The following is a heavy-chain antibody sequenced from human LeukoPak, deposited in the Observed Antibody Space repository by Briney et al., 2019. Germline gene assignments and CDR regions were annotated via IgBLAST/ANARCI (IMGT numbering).Heavy chain of an antibody. CDR2: ISPADGKT. Sequence: ASVKVSCKTSGYPFTSYGLSWIRQAPGQGLEWIGWISPADGKTRFSQKFVGRVTLTTDTPTTTVNMELRSLRSDDTAVYYCSRARTVGHYDSSGFWGQGTLVTVSS. D-gene: IGHD3-22*01. J-gene: IGHJ4*02. V-gene: IGHV1-18*01. CDR3: SRARTVGHYDSSGF. CDR1: GYPFTSYG.